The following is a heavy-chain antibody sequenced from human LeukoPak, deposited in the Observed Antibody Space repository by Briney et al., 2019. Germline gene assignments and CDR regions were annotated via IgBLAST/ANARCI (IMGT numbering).Heavy chain of an antibody. CDR1: GGSISSSSYY. D-gene: IGHD3-3*01. Sequence: SETLSLTCTVSGGSISSSSYYWGWIRQPPGKGLEWIGSIYYSGSTYYNPSLKSRVTISVDTSKNQFSLKLSSVTAADTAVYYCARLQAIRGRAFDIWGQGTMVTVSS. V-gene: IGHV4-39*01. CDR3: ARLQAIRGRAFDI. CDR2: IYYSGST. J-gene: IGHJ3*02.